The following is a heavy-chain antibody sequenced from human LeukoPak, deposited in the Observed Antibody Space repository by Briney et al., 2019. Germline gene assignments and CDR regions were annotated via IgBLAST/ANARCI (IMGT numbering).Heavy chain of an antibody. CDR1: GVSISSGDYY. D-gene: IGHD4-23*01. Sequence: SETLSLTCTVSGVSISSGDYYWSWIRQPPGKGLEWIGYIYYSGSTYYNPSLKSRVTISVNTSKNQFSLKLSSVTAADTAVYYCARDLLNEGNHLDYWGQGTLVTVSS. CDR3: ARDLLNEGNHLDY. V-gene: IGHV4-30-4*01. J-gene: IGHJ4*02. CDR2: IYYSGST.